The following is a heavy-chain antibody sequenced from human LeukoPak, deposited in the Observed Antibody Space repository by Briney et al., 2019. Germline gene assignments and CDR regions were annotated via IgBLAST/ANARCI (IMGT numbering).Heavy chain of an antibody. Sequence: TASETLSLTCTVSGGSISSYYWRWIRQPPGRGREWIGYIYSSGSTNYYPPLKSRVTISVDTPKNQFSLKLSSVTAADTAVYYCARAGSWGDAFDIWGQGTMVTVSS. J-gene: IGHJ3*02. D-gene: IGHD6-13*01. CDR2: IYSSGST. V-gene: IGHV4-59*01. CDR3: ARAGSWGDAFDI. CDR1: GGSISSYY.